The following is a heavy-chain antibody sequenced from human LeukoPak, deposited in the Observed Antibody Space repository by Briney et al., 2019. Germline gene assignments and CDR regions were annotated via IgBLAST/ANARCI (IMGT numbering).Heavy chain of an antibody. CDR3: ARDPQDAFDI. J-gene: IGHJ3*02. V-gene: IGHV4-59*01. CDR2: IYFSGST. Sequence: SETLSLTCTVSGGSISTYYWSWIRQPPGKGLEWIGYIYFSGSTNYNPSLKSRVTISVDTSKNQFSPKLSSVTAADTAVYYCARDPQDAFDIWGQGTMVTVSS. CDR1: GGSISTYY.